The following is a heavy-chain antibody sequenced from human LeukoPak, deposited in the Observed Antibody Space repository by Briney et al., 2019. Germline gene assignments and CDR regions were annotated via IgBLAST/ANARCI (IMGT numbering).Heavy chain of an antibody. J-gene: IGHJ6*04. Sequence: PSETLSLTCTVSGYSISSGYYWGWIRQPPGKGLEWIGSIYHSGSTYYNPSLKSRVTISVDTSKNQFSLKLSSVTAADTAVYYCARDYGWMDVWGKGTTVTISS. D-gene: IGHD3-10*01. V-gene: IGHV4-38-2*02. CDR1: GYSISSGYY. CDR2: IYHSGST. CDR3: ARDYGWMDV.